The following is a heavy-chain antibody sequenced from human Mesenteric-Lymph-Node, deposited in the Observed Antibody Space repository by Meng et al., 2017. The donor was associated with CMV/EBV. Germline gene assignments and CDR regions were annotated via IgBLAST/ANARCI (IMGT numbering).Heavy chain of an antibody. Sequence: GGSLRLSCAASGFTFSSYWMSWVRQAPGKGLEWVAFIRYDGSNKYYADSVKGRFTISRDNSKNTLYLQMNSLRAEDTAVYYCARVVGLAARPLSVSEYYYYYYGMDVWGQGTTVTVSS. J-gene: IGHJ6*02. CDR3: ARVVGLAARPLSVSEYYYYYYGMDV. CDR2: IRYDGSNK. CDR1: GFTFSSYW. V-gene: IGHV3-30*02. D-gene: IGHD6-6*01.